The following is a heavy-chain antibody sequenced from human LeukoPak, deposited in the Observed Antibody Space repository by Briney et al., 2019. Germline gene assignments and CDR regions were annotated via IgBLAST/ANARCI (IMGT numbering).Heavy chain of an antibody. Sequence: GGSLRLSCAASGFTFSNYWMHWVRQAPGEGLMWLSRLNSDGSTTAYAGSVKGRFTISRDNAKNTLYLQMNPLRAEDTAVYYCARESWGGLDYWGQGTLVTVSS. CDR1: GFTFSNYW. CDR2: LNSDGSTT. V-gene: IGHV3-74*01. D-gene: IGHD3-16*01. CDR3: ARESWGGLDY. J-gene: IGHJ4*02.